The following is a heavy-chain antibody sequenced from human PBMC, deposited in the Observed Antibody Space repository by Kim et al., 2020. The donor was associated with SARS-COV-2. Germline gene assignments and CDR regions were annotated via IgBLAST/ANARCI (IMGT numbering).Heavy chain of an antibody. J-gene: IGHJ6*01. CDR1: GFTFSISA. CDR3: ARKGGDCCWGAHYYPMDA. Sequence: GGSLRLSCAASGFTFSISAMTWVRQAPGKGLDWVSTISKSGANTYYAASVKGRFTISRDNSKNTVYLQMNTLGAGDTAVYYCARKGGDCCWGAHYYPMDARGQGTTGSVSS. V-gene: IGHV3-23*01. D-gene: IGHD2-21*02. CDR2: ISKSGANT.